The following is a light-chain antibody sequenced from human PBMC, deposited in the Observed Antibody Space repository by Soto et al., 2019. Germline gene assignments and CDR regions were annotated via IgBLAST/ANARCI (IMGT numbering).Light chain of an antibody. Sequence: DIQMTQSPSSLSASVGDRVTITCQASQDISNYLNWYQRKPGKAPKLLIYDASTLETGVPSRFSGSGSGTDFSFTISSLQPEDIATYYCLQYNDLLFTFGPGTTVDIK. J-gene: IGKJ3*01. CDR2: DAS. V-gene: IGKV1-33*01. CDR3: LQYNDLLFT. CDR1: QDISNY.